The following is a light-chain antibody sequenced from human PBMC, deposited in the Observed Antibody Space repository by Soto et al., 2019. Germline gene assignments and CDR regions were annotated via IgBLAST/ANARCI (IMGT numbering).Light chain of an antibody. CDR1: SSDVGGYNF. V-gene: IGLV2-14*01. CDR2: DVS. CDR3: SSYTSSSTLEV. J-gene: IGLJ2*01. Sequence: QSALTQPASVSGSPGQSITISCTGTSSDVGGYNFVSWYQLHPGKAPKLMIYDVSNRPSGVSDRLSGSKSGNTASLTISGLQAEDEADYYCSSYTSSSTLEVFGGGTKLTVL.